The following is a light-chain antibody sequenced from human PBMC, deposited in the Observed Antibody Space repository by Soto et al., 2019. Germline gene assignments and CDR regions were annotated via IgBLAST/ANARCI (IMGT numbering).Light chain of an antibody. CDR3: GSYTSSSTLV. J-gene: IGLJ2*01. CDR1: SSDVGGYNY. Sequence: QAVVTQPASVSGSPGQSITISCSGTSSDVGGYNYVSWYQHHPGKAPKLMIYDVSSRPSGVSNRFSGSKSGNTASLTISGLQAEDEADYYCGSYTSSSTLVFGGGTKLTVL. CDR2: DVS. V-gene: IGLV2-14*03.